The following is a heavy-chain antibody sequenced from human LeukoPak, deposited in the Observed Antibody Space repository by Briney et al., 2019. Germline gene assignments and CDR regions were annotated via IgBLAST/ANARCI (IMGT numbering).Heavy chain of an antibody. D-gene: IGHD2-2*01. CDR2: ISWNSGSI. CDR3: AKSVVPAAGDWYFDL. Sequence: GGSLRLSCAASGFTFDDYAMHWVRQALGKGLEWVSGISWNSGSIGYADSVKGRFTISRDNAKNSLYLQMNSLRAEDMALYYCAKSVVPAAGDWYFDLWGRGTLVTVSS. J-gene: IGHJ2*01. CDR1: GFTFDDYA. V-gene: IGHV3-9*03.